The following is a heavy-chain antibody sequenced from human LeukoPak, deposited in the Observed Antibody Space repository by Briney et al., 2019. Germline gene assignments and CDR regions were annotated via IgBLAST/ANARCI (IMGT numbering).Heavy chain of an antibody. J-gene: IGHJ4*02. Sequence: GGSLRLSCAASGFTFSSYAMNRVRQAPGKGLEWISYISRSSATIYYADSVKGRFTISRDNAKDSLYLQMNTLRADDTAVYYCARGYCSGGSCFNFDYWGQGTLVTVSS. CDR2: ISRSSATI. V-gene: IGHV3-48*04. D-gene: IGHD2-15*01. CDR3: ARGYCSGGSCFNFDY. CDR1: GFTFSSYA.